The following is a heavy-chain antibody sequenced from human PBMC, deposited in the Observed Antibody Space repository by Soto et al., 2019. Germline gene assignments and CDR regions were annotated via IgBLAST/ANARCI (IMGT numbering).Heavy chain of an antibody. V-gene: IGHV1-69*13. CDR1: GGTXSSYA. J-gene: IGHJ5*02. CDR3: ARDGNITGTYWFDP. Sequence: SVKVSCKASGGTXSSYAISWVRQAPGQGLEWMGGIIPIFGTANYAQKFQGRATITADESTSTAYMELSSLRSEDTAVYYCARDGNITGTYWFDPWGQGTLVTVSS. D-gene: IGHD1-7*01. CDR2: IIPIFGTA.